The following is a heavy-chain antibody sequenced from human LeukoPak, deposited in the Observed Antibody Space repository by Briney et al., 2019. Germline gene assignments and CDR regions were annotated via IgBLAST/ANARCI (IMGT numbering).Heavy chain of an antibody. CDR3: ARGGYYYDSSGLFDY. CDR2: INSDGSST. V-gene: IGHV3-74*01. D-gene: IGHD3-22*01. J-gene: IGHJ4*02. CDR1: GFTFSSYW. Sequence: GGSLRFSCAASGFTFSSYWMHWVRQAPGKGLVWVSRINSDGSSTSYADSVKGRFTISRDNAKNTLYLQMNSLRAEDTAVYYCARGGYYYDSSGLFDYWGQGTLVTVSS.